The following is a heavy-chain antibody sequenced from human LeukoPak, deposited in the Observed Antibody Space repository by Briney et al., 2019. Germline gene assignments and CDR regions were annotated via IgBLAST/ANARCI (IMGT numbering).Heavy chain of an antibody. D-gene: IGHD1-1*01. J-gene: IGHJ4*02. CDR3: ARESSGRRVQTFDY. Sequence: GGSLRLSCAASGLTFSSYEMNWVRQAPGKGLEWVSYISSSGSTIYYADSVKGRFTISRDNDKNSLYLQMNSLRAEDTAVYYCARESSGRRVQTFDYWGQGTLVTVSS. CDR2: ISSSGSTI. V-gene: IGHV3-48*03. CDR1: GLTFSSYE.